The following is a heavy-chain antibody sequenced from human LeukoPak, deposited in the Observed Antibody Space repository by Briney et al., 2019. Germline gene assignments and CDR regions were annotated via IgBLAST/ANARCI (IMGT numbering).Heavy chain of an antibody. CDR2: IYYSGST. CDR1: GGSISSYY. V-gene: IGHV4-59*08. D-gene: IGHD2-8*01. Sequence: SETLSLTCTVSGGSISSYYWSWIRQPPGKGLEWIGYIYYSGSTNYNPSLKSRVTISVDTSKNQFSLKLSSVTAADTAVYSCARHNEKGRTPAGFDPWGQGTLVTVSS. J-gene: IGHJ5*02. CDR3: ARHNEKGRTPAGFDP.